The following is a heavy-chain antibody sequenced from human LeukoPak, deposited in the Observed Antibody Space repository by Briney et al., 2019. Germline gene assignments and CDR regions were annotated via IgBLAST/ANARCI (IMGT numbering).Heavy chain of an antibody. J-gene: IGHJ4*02. CDR1: GFTFSSYG. V-gene: IGHV3-30*18. CDR2: ISYDGSNK. Sequence: GGSLRLSCAASGFTFSSYGMHWVRQAPGKGLEWVAVISYDGSNKYYADSVKGRFTISRDNSKNTLYLQMNSLRAEDTAVYYCAKSYNGYESKPDYWGQGTLVTVSS. CDR3: AKSYNGYESKPDY. D-gene: IGHD5-12*01.